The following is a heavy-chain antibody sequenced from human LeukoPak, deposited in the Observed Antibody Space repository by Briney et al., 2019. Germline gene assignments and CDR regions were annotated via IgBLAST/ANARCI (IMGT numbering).Heavy chain of an antibody. CDR2: ISSSSSYI. CDR3: ARDGDYGGKPPFDY. CDR1: GFTFSSYS. D-gene: IGHD4-23*01. V-gene: IGHV3-21*01. J-gene: IGHJ4*02. Sequence: PGGSLRLSCAASGFTFSSYSMNWVRQAPGKGLEWVSSISSSSSYIYYADSVKGRFTISRDNTKNSLYLQMNSLRAEDTAVYYCARDGDYGGKPPFDYWGQGTLVTVSS.